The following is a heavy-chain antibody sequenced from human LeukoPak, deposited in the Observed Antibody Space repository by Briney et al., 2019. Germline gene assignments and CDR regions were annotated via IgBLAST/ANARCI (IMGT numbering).Heavy chain of an antibody. Sequence: GGSLRLSCAASGFTFSSYWMHWVRQAPGKGPVWVSRINNDGSGTTHADSVKGRFTISRDDAKNTLYLQMNSLRAEDTAVYYCVRGGESTWSWGQGTLVTVSS. V-gene: IGHV3-74*01. CDR3: VRGGESTWS. D-gene: IGHD2-15*01. CDR2: INNDGSGT. CDR1: GFTFSSYW. J-gene: IGHJ5*02.